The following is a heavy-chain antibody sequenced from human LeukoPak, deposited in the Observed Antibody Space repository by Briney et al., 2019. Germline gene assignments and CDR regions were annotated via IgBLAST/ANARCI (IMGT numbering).Heavy chain of an antibody. J-gene: IGHJ3*02. Sequence: PGGSLRLSCAASGFTFNNYWMSWARQAPGKGLEWVANIKGDESEKYYVDSVKGRLTISRDNARNSLYLQMNSLRAEDTAVYYCAREVVTTTYDAFDIWGQGTMVTVSS. V-gene: IGHV3-7*01. CDR3: AREVVTTTYDAFDI. CDR2: IKGDESEK. D-gene: IGHD2-21*02. CDR1: GFTFNNYW.